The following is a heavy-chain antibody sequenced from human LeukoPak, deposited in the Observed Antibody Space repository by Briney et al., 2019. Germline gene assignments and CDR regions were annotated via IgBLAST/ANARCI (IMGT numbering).Heavy chain of an antibody. J-gene: IGHJ4*02. CDR2: ISGSGGST. V-gene: IGHV3-23*01. Sequence: GGSLRLSCAASGFTFSSHAMSWVRQAPGKGLEWVSAISGSGGSTYHGDSVKGRFTISRDNSRNTLYLQMNSLRAEDTAAYYCAKLPHYDFWSGYSQDYFDYWGQGSLVTVSS. D-gene: IGHD3-3*01. CDR1: GFTFSSHA. CDR3: AKLPHYDFWSGYSQDYFDY.